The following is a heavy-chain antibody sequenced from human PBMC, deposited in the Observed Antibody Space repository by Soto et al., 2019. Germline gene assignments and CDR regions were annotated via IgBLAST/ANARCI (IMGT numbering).Heavy chain of an antibody. V-gene: IGHV3-74*01. D-gene: IGHD3-10*01. CDR3: VREAATMVRGTTYYYYSMDV. J-gene: IGHJ6*03. Sequence: EVQLVESGGGLVQPGGSLRLSCAASEFIFSNYWMHWVRQAPGKGLVWVSRINSDGSSTSYADSVKGRFTISRDNAKNTLYLQMNSLRAEDTAVYYCVREAATMVRGTTYYYYSMDVWGKGTTGTVSS. CDR2: INSDGSST. CDR1: EFIFSNYW.